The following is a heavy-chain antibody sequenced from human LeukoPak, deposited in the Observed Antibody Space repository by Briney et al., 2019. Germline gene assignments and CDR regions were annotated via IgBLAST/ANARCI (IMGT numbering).Heavy chain of an antibody. J-gene: IGHJ4*02. CDR2: INPNSGGT. D-gene: IGHD6-19*01. CDR1: GYTFTSYY. CDR3: ARAKYERYSSGWYDY. V-gene: IGHV1-2*02. Sequence: GASVKVSCKASGYTFTSYYMHWVRQAPGQGLEWMGWINPNSGGTNYAQKFQGRVTMTRDTSISTAYMELSRLRSDDTAVYYCARAKYERYSSGWYDYWGQGTLVTVSS.